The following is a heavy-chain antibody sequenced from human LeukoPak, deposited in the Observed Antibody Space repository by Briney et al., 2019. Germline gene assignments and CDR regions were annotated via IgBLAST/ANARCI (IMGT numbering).Heavy chain of an antibody. CDR1: GGSISSGDYY. D-gene: IGHD6-19*01. J-gene: IGHJ5*02. Sequence: SQTLSLTCTVSGGSISSGDYYWSWIRQPPGKGLEWIGYIYYSGSTYYNPSLKSRVTISIDPSKNQFSLKLSSVTAADTAVYYCARFSGWYKANWFDPWGQGTLVTVSS. CDR3: ARFSGWYKANWFDP. CDR2: IYYSGST. V-gene: IGHV4-30-4*08.